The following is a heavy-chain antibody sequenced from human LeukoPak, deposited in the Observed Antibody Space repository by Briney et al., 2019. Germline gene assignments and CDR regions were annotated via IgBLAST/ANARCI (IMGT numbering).Heavy chain of an antibody. CDR1: GFTFSSYA. J-gene: IGHJ4*02. D-gene: IGHD6-13*01. CDR3: ATEIEATGSFDY. CDR2: ISSYGSDK. Sequence: PGGSLRLSCAASGFTFSSYAMHWVRQAPGKGLEWVAVISSYGSDKYYADSVKGRFTISRDNSKNTLFLQMNTLRAEDTAVYYCATEIEATGSFDYWGQGTLVTVSS. V-gene: IGHV3-30-3*01.